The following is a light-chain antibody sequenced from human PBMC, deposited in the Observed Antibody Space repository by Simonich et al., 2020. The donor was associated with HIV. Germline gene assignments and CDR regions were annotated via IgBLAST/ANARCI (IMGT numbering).Light chain of an antibody. CDR2: GAS. V-gene: IGKV3-15*01. J-gene: IGKJ4*01. CDR3: QQYNNWPPLT. CDR1: QSVSRK. Sequence: EIVMTQSPATLSVSPGERATLSCRASQSVSRKLAWYQQRLGQAPRLLIYGASTRATGSPARFSGSGSGSEFTLTISSLQSEDFAVYYCQQYNNWPPLTFGGGTKVEMK.